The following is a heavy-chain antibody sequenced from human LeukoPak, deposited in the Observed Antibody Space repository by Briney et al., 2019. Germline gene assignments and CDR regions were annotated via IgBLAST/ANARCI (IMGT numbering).Heavy chain of an antibody. Sequence: ESGPALVKPTQPLTLTCTFSGFSLRTSGMCVSWIRQPPGKALEWLARIDWDDYKYYSTSLKTRLTISKDTSKNQVVLTMTNMDPVDTATYYCARTARDGYNYPFDYWGQGTLVTVSS. CDR1: GFSLRTSGMC. CDR3: ARTARDGYNYPFDY. V-gene: IGHV2-70*11. J-gene: IGHJ4*02. D-gene: IGHD5-24*01. CDR2: IDWDDYK.